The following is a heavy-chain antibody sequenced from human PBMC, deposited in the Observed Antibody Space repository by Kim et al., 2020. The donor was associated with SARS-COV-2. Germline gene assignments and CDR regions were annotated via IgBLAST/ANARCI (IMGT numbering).Heavy chain of an antibody. CDR2: IKEDGSET. CDR1: GFTFTTSW. Sequence: GGSLRLSCVASGFTFTTSWMSWVRQAPGKGLEWVANIKEDGSETIYVDSVKGRFASSRDNAKNSLYLQMHSLRAEDTAIYYCARDPWGSSGSYGAFDIWGHGTMVTVSS. CDR3: ARDPWGSSGSYGAFDI. V-gene: IGHV3-7*03. D-gene: IGHD3-10*01. J-gene: IGHJ3*02.